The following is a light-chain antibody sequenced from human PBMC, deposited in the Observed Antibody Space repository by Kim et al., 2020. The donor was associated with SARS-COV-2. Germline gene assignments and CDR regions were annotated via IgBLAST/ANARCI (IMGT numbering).Light chain of an antibody. CDR3: MHGLQPRT. V-gene: IGKV2-28*01. J-gene: IGKJ1*01. CDR1: QSLLHSNGYNY. CDR2: LGS. Sequence: DIVMTQSPLSLPVTPGEPASISCRSSQSLLHSNGYNYLAWYLQKPGPSPQLLIYLGSNRASGVPNRFSGSGSGTDFTLKISRVSPEYVGVYYCMHGLQPRTFGQGTKLDIK.